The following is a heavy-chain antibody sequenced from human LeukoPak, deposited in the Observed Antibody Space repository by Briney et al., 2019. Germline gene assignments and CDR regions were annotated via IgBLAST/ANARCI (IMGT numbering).Heavy chain of an antibody. CDR1: GVAVSSSY. Sequence: GGSLRLSCAASGVAVSSSYMSWVRQAPGKGLEWVSIVYSDDIRYYVDSVKGRFSISRDTFRNTLYLQMNSLRAEDTAVYYCTRDSTTFRFDYWGQGTLITVSS. CDR2: VYSDDIR. J-gene: IGHJ4*02. V-gene: IGHV3-53*01. CDR3: TRDSTTFRFDY. D-gene: IGHD4-11*01.